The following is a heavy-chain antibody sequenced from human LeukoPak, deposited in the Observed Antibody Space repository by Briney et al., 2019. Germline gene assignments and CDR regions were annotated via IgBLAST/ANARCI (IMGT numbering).Heavy chain of an antibody. CDR3: ARGPYYYDSPYFDH. Sequence: SENLSLTCTVSGGFISSGGYYWSWIRQHPGKGLEWIGYIYYSGSTYYNPSLKSRVTISVDTSKNQFSLKLSSVTAADTAVYYCARGPYYYDSPYFDHWGQGTLVAVSS. CDR1: GGFISSGGYY. V-gene: IGHV4-31*03. D-gene: IGHD3-22*01. J-gene: IGHJ4*02. CDR2: IYYSGST.